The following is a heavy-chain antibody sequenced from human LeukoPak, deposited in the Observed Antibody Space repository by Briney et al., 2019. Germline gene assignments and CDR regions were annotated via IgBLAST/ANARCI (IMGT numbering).Heavy chain of an antibody. CDR1: EFTFSSYE. D-gene: IGHD6-19*01. J-gene: IGHJ4*02. V-gene: IGHV3-48*03. CDR2: ISSSGSTR. Sequence: GGSLRLSCAASEFTFSSYEMNWVRQAPGKGLEWVSYISSSGSTRTYADSVKGRFTISRDNAKNSLYLEMNSLRAEDTAVYYCAREIVSAVAGNFDYWGQGTLVTVSS. CDR3: AREIVSAVAGNFDY.